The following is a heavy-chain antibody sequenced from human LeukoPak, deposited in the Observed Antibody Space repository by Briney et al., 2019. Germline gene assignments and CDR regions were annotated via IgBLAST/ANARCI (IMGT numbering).Heavy chain of an antibody. V-gene: IGHV4-30-4*08. CDR2: IYYSGST. CDR1: LGSTITSAYY. CDR3: VRTEVSSGSEDY. Sequence: SQTLSLSPTLSLGSTITSAYYSSWVRLPPGKCLGCLGYIYYSGSTYYNPSLKSRVTISLDTSKNQFSLKLSSVTAADTAVYYCVRTEVSSGSEDYWGQGTLVTVSS. J-gene: IGHJ4*02. D-gene: IGHD6-19*01.